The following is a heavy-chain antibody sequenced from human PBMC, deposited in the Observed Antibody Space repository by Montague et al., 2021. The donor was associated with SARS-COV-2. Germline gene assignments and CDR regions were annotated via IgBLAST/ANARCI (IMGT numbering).Heavy chain of an antibody. CDR1: AGSINNHY. D-gene: IGHD6-19*01. V-gene: IGHV4-59*08. CDR3: ARRPSSGWSFDY. Sequence: SEKESLTCTVSAGSINNHYWSWIRQTPGKELEWIAYVYFSGTAPYNPSLKSRVTISVDTSRNQFSLQLTSVTAADTAVYYCARRPSSGWSFDYWGQGTQVSVSS. CDR2: VYFSGTA. J-gene: IGHJ4*02.